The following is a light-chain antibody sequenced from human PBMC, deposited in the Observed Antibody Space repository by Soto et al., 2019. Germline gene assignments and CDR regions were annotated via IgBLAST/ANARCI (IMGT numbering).Light chain of an antibody. CDR1: SSDVGSYNL. CDR2: EGS. Sequence: QSVLTQPASVSGSPGQSITISCTGTSSDVGSYNLVSWYQQNPGKAPKLMIYEGSNRPSGVSSRFSGSKSGNTASLTISGLQAEDEADYYCCSYAGSSPPYVFGTGSKVTVL. J-gene: IGLJ1*01. CDR3: CSYAGSSPPYV. V-gene: IGLV2-23*01.